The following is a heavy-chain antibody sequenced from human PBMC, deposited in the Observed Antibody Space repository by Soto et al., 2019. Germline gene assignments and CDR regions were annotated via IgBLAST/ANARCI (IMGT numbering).Heavy chain of an antibody. CDR1: GFTFSSYA. CDR2: ISGSGGST. D-gene: IGHD2-15*01. Sequence: PGGSLRLSCAASGFTFSSYAMSWVRQAPGKGLEWVSAISGSGGSTYYADSVKGRFTISRDNSKNTLYLQMNSLRAEDTAVYYCAKDREDIVVVVAATQYYFDYWGQGTLVTVSS. J-gene: IGHJ4*02. V-gene: IGHV3-23*01. CDR3: AKDREDIVVVVAATQYYFDY.